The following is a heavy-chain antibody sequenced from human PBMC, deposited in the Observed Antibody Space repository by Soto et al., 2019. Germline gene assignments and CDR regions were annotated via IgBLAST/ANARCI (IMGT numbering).Heavy chain of an antibody. J-gene: IGHJ4*02. D-gene: IGHD6-13*01. CDR2: FDPEDGER. CDR1: GYTLNELS. Sequence: QVQLVQSGAEVKKPGASVKVSCKVSGYTLNELSMHWVRQAPGKGLEWMGGFDPEDGERIYAQKLQGRVTMTEDTTTDTAYMELSSVRSEDTAVYYCASGPWYRFDYWGQGTLVTVSS. CDR3: ASGPWYRFDY. V-gene: IGHV1-24*01.